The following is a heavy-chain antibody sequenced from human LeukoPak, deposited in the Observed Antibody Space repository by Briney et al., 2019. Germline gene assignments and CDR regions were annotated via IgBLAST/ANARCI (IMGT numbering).Heavy chain of an antibody. CDR2: IYHSGST. V-gene: IGHV4-38-2*02. CDR1: GYPISSDYY. CDR3: AREGSSSPEYFDY. D-gene: IGHD6-6*01. J-gene: IGHJ4*02. Sequence: PSETLSLTCTVSGYPISSDYYWSWIRQPPGKGLEWIGEIYHSGSTNYNPSLKSRVTISVDKSKNQFSLKLSSVTAADTAVYYCAREGSSSPEYFDYWGQGTLVTVSS.